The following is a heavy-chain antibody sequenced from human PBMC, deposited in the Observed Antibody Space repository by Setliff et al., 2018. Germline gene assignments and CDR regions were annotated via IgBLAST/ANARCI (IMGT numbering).Heavy chain of an antibody. CDR2: VYSNVGT. CDR3: ASRNSDGGPEYFQH. Sequence: PSETLSLTCTVSGGSISSGTYYWSWIRQPAGKGLEWIGRVYSNVGTNFNPSLKSRVTMSVDASKNQISLKLMSVTAADTAVYYCASRNSDGGPEYFQHWGQGALVTVSS. J-gene: IGHJ1*01. V-gene: IGHV4-61*02. D-gene: IGHD1-26*01. CDR1: GGSISSGTYY.